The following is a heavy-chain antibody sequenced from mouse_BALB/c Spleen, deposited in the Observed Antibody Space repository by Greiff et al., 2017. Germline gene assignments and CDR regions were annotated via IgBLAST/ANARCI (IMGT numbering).Heavy chain of an antibody. CDR3: TRGEAL. V-gene: IGHV1-15*01. Sequence: VQLVESGAELVRPGASVTLSCKASGYTFTDYEMHWVKQTPVHGLEWIGAIDPETGGTAYNQKFKGKATLTADKSSSTAYMELRSLTSEDSAVYYCTRGEALWGQGTLVTVSA. J-gene: IGHJ3*01. CDR1: GYTFTDYE. CDR2: IDPETGGT.